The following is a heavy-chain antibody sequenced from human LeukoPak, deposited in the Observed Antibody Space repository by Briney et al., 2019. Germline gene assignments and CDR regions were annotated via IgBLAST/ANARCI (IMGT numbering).Heavy chain of an antibody. CDR3: ARGAAAGPLFY. D-gene: IGHD6-13*01. Sequence: SETLSLTCAVYGGSFSGYYWSWIRQPPGKGLEWIGGINHSGSTNYNPSLKSRVTISVDTSKNQFSLKLSSVTAADTAVYYCARGAAAGPLFYWGQGTLVTVSS. CDR2: INHSGST. V-gene: IGHV4-34*01. CDR1: GGSFSGYY. J-gene: IGHJ4*02.